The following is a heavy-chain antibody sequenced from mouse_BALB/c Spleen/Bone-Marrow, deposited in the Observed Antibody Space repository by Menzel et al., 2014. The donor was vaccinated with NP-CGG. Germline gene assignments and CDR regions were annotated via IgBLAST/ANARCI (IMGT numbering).Heavy chain of an antibody. CDR1: GFTFSDFY. CDR2: SRNKANDYTT. V-gene: IGHV7-1*02. J-gene: IGHJ2*01. Sequence: EVHLVESGGGLVQPGGSLRHSCATSGFTFSDFYMEWVRQSPGKRLEWIAISRNKANDYTTDYSASVKGRFIVSRDTSQSILYLQMHALRAEDTAIYYCVRGNWAFFDYWGQGATLTVSS. CDR3: VRGNWAFFDY. D-gene: IGHD4-1*01.